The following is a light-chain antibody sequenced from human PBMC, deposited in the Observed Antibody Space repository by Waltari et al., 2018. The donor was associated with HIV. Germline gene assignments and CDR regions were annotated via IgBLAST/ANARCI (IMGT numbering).Light chain of an antibody. J-gene: IGLJ2*01. CDR2: RDT. V-gene: IGLV3-1*01. CDR1: KLGDKY. Sequence: SYELTQPPSLSVSPGQTASITCSGDKLGDKYACWYQQKPGQSPVMVIYRDTKRPSGIPERFSGSNSGNTATLTISGTQAMDEADYYCQAWDSSTHVVFGGGTKLTVL. CDR3: QAWDSSTHVV.